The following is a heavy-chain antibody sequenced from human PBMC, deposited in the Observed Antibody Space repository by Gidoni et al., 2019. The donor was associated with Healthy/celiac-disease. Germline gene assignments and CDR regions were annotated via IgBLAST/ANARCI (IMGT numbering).Heavy chain of an antibody. CDR3: ARKLPYSSSWRGWFDP. V-gene: IGHV4-34*01. D-gene: IGHD6-13*01. CDR1: GGSFSGYY. CDR2: INHSGST. J-gene: IGHJ5*02. Sequence: QVQLQQWGAGLLKPSETLSLTCAVYGGSFSGYYWSWIRQPPGKGLEWIGEINHSGSTNYNPSLKSRVTISVDTSKNQFSLKLSSVTAADTAVYYCARKLPYSSSWRGWFDPWGQGTLVTVSS.